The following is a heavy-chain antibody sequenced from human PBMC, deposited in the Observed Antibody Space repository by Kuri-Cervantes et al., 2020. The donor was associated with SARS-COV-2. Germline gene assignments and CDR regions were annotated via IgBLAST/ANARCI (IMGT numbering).Heavy chain of an antibody. D-gene: IGHD3-3*01. CDR3: ARDMRRATIFGVVIKDYYYGMDV. CDR2: ISWNSGSI. J-gene: IGHJ6*02. Sequence: GGSLRLSCAASGFTFDDYAMHWVRQAPGKGLEWVSGISWNSGSIGYADSVKGRFTISRDNSKNTLYLQMNSLRAEDTAVYYCARDMRRATIFGVVIKDYYYGMDVWGQGTTVTVSS. V-gene: IGHV3-9*01. CDR1: GFTFDDYA.